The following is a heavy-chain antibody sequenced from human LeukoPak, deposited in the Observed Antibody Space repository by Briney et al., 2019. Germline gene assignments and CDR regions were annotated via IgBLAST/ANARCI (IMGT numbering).Heavy chain of an antibody. D-gene: IGHD3-3*01. Sequence: SETLSLTCTVSGGSISSYYWSWIRQPAGKGLEWIGRIYTSGSTNYNPSLKSRVTISVDTSKNQFSLKLSSVTAADTAVYYCARGPITIFGVVIIGLDVWGQGTTVTVSS. CDR2: IYTSGST. J-gene: IGHJ6*02. V-gene: IGHV4-4*07. CDR3: ARGPITIFGVVIIGLDV. CDR1: GGSISSYY.